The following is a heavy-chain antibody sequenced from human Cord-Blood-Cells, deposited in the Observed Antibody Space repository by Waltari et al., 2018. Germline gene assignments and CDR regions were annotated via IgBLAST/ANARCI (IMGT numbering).Heavy chain of an antibody. Sequence: QVQLQQWGAGLLKPSETLSLTCAVYGGSFSGYYWSWIRQPPGKGLEWIGEINHSGSTNYNPSLKSRVTISVDTSKNQFSLKLSSVTAADTAVYYCARGPRSRDGYNYVDYWGHGTLVTVSS. CDR3: ARGPRSRDGYNYVDY. D-gene: IGHD5-12*01. J-gene: IGHJ4*01. CDR1: GGSFSGYY. CDR2: INHSGST. V-gene: IGHV4-34*01.